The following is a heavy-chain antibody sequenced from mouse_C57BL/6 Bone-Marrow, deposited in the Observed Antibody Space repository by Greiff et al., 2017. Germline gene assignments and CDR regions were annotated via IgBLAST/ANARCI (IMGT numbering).Heavy chain of an antibody. CDR1: GFSLTSYG. J-gene: IGHJ4*01. V-gene: IGHV2-2*01. Sequence: VKLMESGPGLVQPSQSLSITCTVSGFSLTSYGVHWVRQSPGKGLEWLGVIWSGGSTDYNAAFISRLSISKDNSKSQVFFNMNSLQADDTAIYYCASPYYYGSSYYAMDYWGQGTSVTVSS. CDR3: ASPYYYGSSYYAMDY. CDR2: IWSGGST. D-gene: IGHD1-1*01.